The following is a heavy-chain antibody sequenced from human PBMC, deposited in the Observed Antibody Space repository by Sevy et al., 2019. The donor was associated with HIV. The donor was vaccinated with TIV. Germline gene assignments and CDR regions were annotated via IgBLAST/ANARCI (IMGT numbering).Heavy chain of an antibody. V-gene: IGHV3-30*02. CDR1: GFTFSSYG. CDR2: IRYDGSNK. J-gene: IGHJ6*02. CDR3: AKDHYYGSGSPPLYYYYYGMDV. D-gene: IGHD3-10*01. Sequence: GGSLRLSCAASGFTFSSYGMHWVRQAPGKGLEWVAFIRYDGSNKYYADSVKGRFTISRDNSKNTLYLQMNSLRAEDTAVYYCAKDHYYGSGSPPLYYYYYGMDVWGQRTSVTVSS.